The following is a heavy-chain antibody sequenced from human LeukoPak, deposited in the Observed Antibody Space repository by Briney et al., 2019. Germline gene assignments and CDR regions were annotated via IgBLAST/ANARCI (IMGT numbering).Heavy chain of an antibody. V-gene: IGHV3-30*02. CDR1: GFTYNNYG. CDR2: ISYDGSDK. CDR3: AKDVSTGCSFDS. J-gene: IGHJ4*02. D-gene: IGHD6-19*01. Sequence: GGSLRLSCAASGFTYNNYGMHWGRQAPGKGLEWLTFISYDGSDKSYADSVKGRFIISRDNSKKTLYLQMNSLTADDTAVYYCAKDVSTGCSFDSWGQGNLVTVSS.